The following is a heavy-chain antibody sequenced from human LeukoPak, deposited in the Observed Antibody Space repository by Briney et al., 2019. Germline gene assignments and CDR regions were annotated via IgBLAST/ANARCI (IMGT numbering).Heavy chain of an antibody. CDR3: ARQDCSSTSCYSHYYYGMDV. CDR2: IIPIFGTA. J-gene: IGHJ6*02. CDR1: GGTFSSYA. Sequence: SVKVSCKASGGTFSSYAISWVRQAPGQGLEWMGGIIPIFGTANYAQKFQGRVTITTDESTSTAYMELSSLRPEDTAVYYCARQDCSSTSCYSHYYYGMDVWGQGTTVTVSS. D-gene: IGHD2-2*01. V-gene: IGHV1-69*05.